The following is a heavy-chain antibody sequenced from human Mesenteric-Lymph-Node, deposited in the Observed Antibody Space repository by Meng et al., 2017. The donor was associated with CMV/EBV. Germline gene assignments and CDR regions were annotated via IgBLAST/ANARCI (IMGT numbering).Heavy chain of an antibody. CDR1: GVPFSSYT. J-gene: IGHJ3*02. Sequence: GESLKISCAASGVPFSSYTMNWVRQAPGKGLEWVSVIYSGGSTYYADSVKGRFTISRDNSKNTLYLQMNSLRAEDTAVYYCARVNGDAFDIWGQGTMVTVSS. CDR2: IYSGGST. CDR3: ARVNGDAFDI. V-gene: IGHV3-53*01.